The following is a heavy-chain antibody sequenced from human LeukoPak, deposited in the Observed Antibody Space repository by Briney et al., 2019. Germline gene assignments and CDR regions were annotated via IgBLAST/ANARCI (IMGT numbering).Heavy chain of an antibody. D-gene: IGHD2-2*01. V-gene: IGHV4-34*01. Sequence: KTLETLSLTCAVYGGSFSGYYWSWIRQPPGKGLEWIGEINHSGSTNYNPSLKSRVTISVDTSKNQFSLKLSSVTAADTAVYYCARSEVVVVPAATGMIFDYWGQGTLVTVSS. CDR3: ARSEVVVVPAATGMIFDY. CDR1: GGSFSGYY. J-gene: IGHJ4*02. CDR2: INHSGST.